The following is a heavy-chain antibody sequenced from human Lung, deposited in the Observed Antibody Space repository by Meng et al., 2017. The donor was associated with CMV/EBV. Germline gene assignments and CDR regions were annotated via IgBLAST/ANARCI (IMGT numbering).Heavy chain of an antibody. J-gene: IGHJ4*02. V-gene: IGHV3-7*01. CDR2: IKQDGSEK. Sequence: GEXXKISCVASGFTFNTYWMSWVRQAPGKGLEWVANIKQDGSEKYYVGSVKGRFTISRDNAKNSLYLQMNSLRAEDTAVYYCARDPRVKSYVVVPAASAYWXQGTMVTVSS. CDR1: GFTFNTYW. D-gene: IGHD2-2*01. CDR3: ARDPRVKSYVVVPAASAY.